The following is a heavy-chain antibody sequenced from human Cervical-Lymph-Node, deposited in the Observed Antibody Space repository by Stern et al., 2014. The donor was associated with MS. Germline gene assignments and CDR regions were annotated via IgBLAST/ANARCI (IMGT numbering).Heavy chain of an antibody. CDR1: GYRFSGYW. J-gene: IGHJ4*02. V-gene: IGHV5-51*01. Sequence: VQLVQSGSEVKKSGESLKISCTAAGYRFSGYWIAWVRQLPGKGLEWGGMIYPGDSDTRYSPSFQGQVTISAETSISTAFLQWNSLKASDSAMYFCARHVGVAASGVLPFDYWGQGSPVTV. D-gene: IGHD2-21*01. CDR3: ARHVGVAASGVLPFDY. CDR2: IYPGDSDT.